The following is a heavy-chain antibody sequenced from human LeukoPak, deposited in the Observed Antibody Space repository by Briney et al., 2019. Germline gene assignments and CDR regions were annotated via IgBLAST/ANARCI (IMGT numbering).Heavy chain of an antibody. CDR3: ARDNPLPFAP. V-gene: IGHV4-39*07. Sequence: SETLSLTCTVSGGSVSSNIYYWGWIRQPPGKGLEWIGSISYDGSTYYNPSLKSRVTISVHTSKNQFSLELTSATAADTAVYYCARDNPLPFAPWGQGTLVTVSS. CDR2: ISYDGST. CDR1: GGSVSSNIYY. J-gene: IGHJ5*02.